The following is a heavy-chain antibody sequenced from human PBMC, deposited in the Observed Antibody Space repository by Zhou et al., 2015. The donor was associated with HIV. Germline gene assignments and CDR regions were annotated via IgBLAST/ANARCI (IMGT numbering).Heavy chain of an antibody. D-gene: IGHD6-19*01. CDR2: IIPILGIA. CDR3: ASSSSGWYMGAEYFQH. Sequence: QVQLVQSGAEVKKPGSSVKVSCKASGGTFSSYTISWVRQAPGQGLEWMGRIIPILGIANYAQKFQGRVTITADKSTSTAYMELSSLRSEDTAVYYCASSSSGWYMGAEYFQHWGQGTLVTVSS. CDR1: GGTFSSYT. V-gene: IGHV1-69*02. J-gene: IGHJ1*01.